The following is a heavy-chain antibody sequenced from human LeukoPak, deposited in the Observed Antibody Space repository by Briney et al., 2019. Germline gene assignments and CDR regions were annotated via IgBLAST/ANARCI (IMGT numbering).Heavy chain of an antibody. CDR2: MNPNSGNT. D-gene: IGHD6-13*01. V-gene: IGHV1-8*01. CDR3: ARGGEYSSSWYTIYYYYGMDV. J-gene: IGHJ6*02. CDR1: GYTFTSYD. Sequence: ASVKVSCKASGYTFTSYDINWVRQATGQGIEWMGWMNPNSGNTGYAQKFQGRVTMTRNTSISTAYMELSSLRSEDTAVYYCARGGEYSSSWYTIYYYYGMDVWGQGTTVTVSS.